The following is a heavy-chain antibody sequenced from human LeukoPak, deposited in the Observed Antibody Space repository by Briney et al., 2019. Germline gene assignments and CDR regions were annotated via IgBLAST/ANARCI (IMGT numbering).Heavy chain of an antibody. CDR1: GGSISSYY. Sequence: SSETLSLTCTVSGGSISSYYWSWIRQPPGKGLEWIGYIYYSGSTNYNPSLKSRVTISVLTSKNRFSLKLSSVTAADTAVYYCATLTGGDDAFDIWGQGTMVTVSS. CDR3: ATLTGGDDAFDI. CDR2: IYYSGST. D-gene: IGHD4-23*01. J-gene: IGHJ3*02. V-gene: IGHV4-59*01.